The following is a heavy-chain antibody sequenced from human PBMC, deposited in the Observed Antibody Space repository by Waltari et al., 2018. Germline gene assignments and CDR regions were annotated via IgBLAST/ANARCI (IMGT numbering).Heavy chain of an antibody. CDR1: GYTFSDYW. Sequence: EVQLVQSGVEVRKSGESLQISCKASGYTFSDYWIGWLRQMPGKDLEWMGLIYGGDSDTRYNPSFQGQVTISVDRSTSTAYLQWSALQASDSATYYCARQKKIRKVGWFDPWGQGTLVSVSS. CDR2: IYGGDSDT. J-gene: IGHJ5*02. D-gene: IGHD3-16*01. CDR3: ARQKKIRKVGWFDP. V-gene: IGHV5-51*01.